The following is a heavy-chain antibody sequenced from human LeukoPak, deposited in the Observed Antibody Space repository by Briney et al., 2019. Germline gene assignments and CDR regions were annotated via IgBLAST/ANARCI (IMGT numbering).Heavy chain of an antibody. Sequence: PSETLSLTCAVYGGSFSGYYWSWIRQPPGEGLEWIGEINHSGSTNYNPSLKSRVTISVDTSKNQFSLKLSSVTAADTAVYYCARGGVVAPIDYWGQGTLVTVSS. CDR3: ARGGVVAPIDY. D-gene: IGHD5-12*01. CDR1: GGSFSGYY. V-gene: IGHV4-34*01. CDR2: INHSGST. J-gene: IGHJ4*02.